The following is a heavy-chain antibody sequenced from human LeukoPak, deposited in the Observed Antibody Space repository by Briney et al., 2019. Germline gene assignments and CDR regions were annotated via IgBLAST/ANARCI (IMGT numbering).Heavy chain of an antibody. J-gene: IGHJ3*02. Sequence: LPGGSLRLSCAASGFTFSSYGMHWVRQAPGKGLEWVAFIRYDGSSKYYADSVKGRFTISRDNSKNTLYLQMNSLRAEDTAVYYCGWNDVVGAFDIWGQGTMVTVSS. D-gene: IGHD1-1*01. CDR2: IRYDGSSK. V-gene: IGHV3-30*02. CDR1: GFTFSSYG. CDR3: GWNDVVGAFDI.